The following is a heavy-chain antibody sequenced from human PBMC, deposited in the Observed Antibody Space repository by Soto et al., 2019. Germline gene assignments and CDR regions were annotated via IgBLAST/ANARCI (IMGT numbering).Heavy chain of an antibody. CDR3: ARLIAVAGYYYYGMDV. J-gene: IGHJ6*02. V-gene: IGHV4-59*01. D-gene: IGHD6-19*01. CDR2: IYYSGST. Sequence: SETLSLTCTVSGGSISSYYWSWIRQPPGKGLEWIGYIYYSGSTNYNPSLKSRVTISVDTSKNQFSLKLSSVTAADTAVYYCARLIAVAGYYYYGMDVWGQGTTVTVSS. CDR1: GGSISSYY.